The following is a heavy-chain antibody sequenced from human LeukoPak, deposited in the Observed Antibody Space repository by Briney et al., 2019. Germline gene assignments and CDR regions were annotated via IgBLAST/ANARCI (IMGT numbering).Heavy chain of an antibody. CDR1: GGSISSSNW. CDR3: ARSQGTPRGDVDAFDI. Sequence: PSGTLSLTCAVSGGSISSSNWWSWVRQPPGKGLEWIGEIYHSGSTNYNPSLKSRVTISVDTSKSQFSLKLSSVTAADTAVYYCARSQGTPRGDVDAFDIWGQGTMVTVSS. CDR2: IYHSGST. D-gene: IGHD3-10*01. J-gene: IGHJ3*02. V-gene: IGHV4-4*02.